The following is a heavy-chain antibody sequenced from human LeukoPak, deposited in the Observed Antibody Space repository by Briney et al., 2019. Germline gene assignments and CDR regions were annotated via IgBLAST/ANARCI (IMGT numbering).Heavy chain of an antibody. V-gene: IGHV1-2*02. CDR2: IHPNNGDT. Sequence: ASVKVSCKASGYTFSGTGWYLYWLRQAPGQGLECMGWIHPNNGDTAYAQKFEGRVAMTRDTSISTAFMELRRLRPDDTAVYFCARDGPAQLVDLDYWGQGILVTVSS. J-gene: IGHJ4*02. CDR3: ARDGPAQLVDLDY. D-gene: IGHD3-10*01. CDR1: GYTFSGTGWY.